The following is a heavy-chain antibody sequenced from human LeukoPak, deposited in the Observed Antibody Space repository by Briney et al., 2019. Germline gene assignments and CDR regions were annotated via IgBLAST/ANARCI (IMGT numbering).Heavy chain of an antibody. Sequence: GASVKVSCKASGYTFTGYYMHWVRQAPGQGLEWMGWINPNSGGTNYAQKFQGRVTMTRDTSISTAYMELSRLRSDDTAVYYCARGWHYYGSGSYYDYWGQGTLVTVSS. D-gene: IGHD3-10*01. CDR3: ARGWHYYGSGSYYDY. V-gene: IGHV1-2*02. J-gene: IGHJ4*02. CDR2: INPNSGGT. CDR1: GYTFTGYY.